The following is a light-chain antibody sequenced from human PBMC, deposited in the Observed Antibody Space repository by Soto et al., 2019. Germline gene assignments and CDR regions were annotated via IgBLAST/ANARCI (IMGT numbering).Light chain of an antibody. Sequence: DIVMTQSPDSLAVSLGERATINCKSSQSVLYSSNNKNYLAWYQQKPGQPPKLLIYWASTRESGVPDRISGSGSGPEFPLTISSRQAEDVAVYYCQHYYSTPITFGQGTRMEIK. CDR2: WAS. J-gene: IGKJ5*01. V-gene: IGKV4-1*01. CDR1: QSVLYSSNNKNY. CDR3: QHYYSTPIT.